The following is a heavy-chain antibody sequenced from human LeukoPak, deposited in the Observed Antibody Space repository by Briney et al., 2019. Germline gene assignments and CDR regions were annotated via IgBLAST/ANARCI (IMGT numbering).Heavy chain of an antibody. J-gene: IGHJ3*02. CDR1: GFTFSSSS. CDR3: ARIGSGSLVAFDI. CDR2: ISSGSTYI. V-gene: IGHV3-21*01. Sequence: GGSLRLSCAVSGFTFSSSSMNWVRQAPGEGLEWVSSISSGSTYIYYADSLKGRFTISRDNAKNSLYLQMNSLRAEDTAVYYCARIGSGSLVAFDIWGQGTMVTVSS. D-gene: IGHD3-10*01.